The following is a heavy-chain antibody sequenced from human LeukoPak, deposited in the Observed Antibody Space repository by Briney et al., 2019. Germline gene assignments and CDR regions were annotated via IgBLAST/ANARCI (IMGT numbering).Heavy chain of an antibody. Sequence: PSETLSLTCAVSGGSISSSNWWSWVRQPPGKGLEWIGEIYHSGSTNYNPSLKSRVTISVDKSKNQFSLKLSSVTAADTAVYYCATYYDSSGGQAYFDYWGQGTLVTVSS. V-gene: IGHV4-4*02. CDR3: ATYYDSSGGQAYFDY. CDR2: IYHSGST. CDR1: GGSISSSNW. D-gene: IGHD3-22*01. J-gene: IGHJ4*02.